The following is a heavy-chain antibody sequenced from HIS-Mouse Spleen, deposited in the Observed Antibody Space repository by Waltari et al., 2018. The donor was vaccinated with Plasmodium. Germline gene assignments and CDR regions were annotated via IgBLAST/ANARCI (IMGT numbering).Heavy chain of an antibody. CDR3: ARGPGDIVATTFDY. Sequence: QVQLQQWGAGLLKPSETLSLTCAVYGGSFRGYYWSWIRPPPGKGLEWIGEINHSGSTNYNPSLKSRVTISVDTSKNQFSLKLSSVTAADTAVYYCARGPGDIVATTFDYWGQGTLVTVSS. D-gene: IGHD5-12*01. J-gene: IGHJ4*02. CDR2: INHSGST. V-gene: IGHV4-34*01. CDR1: GGSFRGYY.